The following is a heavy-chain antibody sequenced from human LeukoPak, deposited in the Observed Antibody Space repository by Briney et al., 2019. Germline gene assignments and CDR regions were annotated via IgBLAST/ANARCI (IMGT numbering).Heavy chain of an antibody. CDR3: ARRRVELDKAMAQGAFDI. V-gene: IGHV4-59*08. CDR2: IYYSGST. D-gene: IGHD5-18*01. J-gene: IGHJ3*02. Sequence: SETLSLTCTVSGGSISSYYWSWIRQPPGKGLEWIGYIYYSGSTNYNPSLKSRVTISVDTSKNQFSLKLSSVTAADTAVYSCARRRVELDKAMAQGAFDIWGQGTMVTVSS. CDR1: GGSISSYY.